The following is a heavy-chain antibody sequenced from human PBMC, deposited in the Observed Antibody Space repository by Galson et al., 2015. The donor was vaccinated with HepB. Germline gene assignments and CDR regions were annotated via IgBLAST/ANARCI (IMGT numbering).Heavy chain of an antibody. CDR1: GFNVSHSY. J-gene: IGHJ4*02. V-gene: IGHV3-53*01. Sequence: SLRLSCAASGFNVSHSYVTWVRQSPGKGLEWVAVVYSDGTTYYGDSVKGRFTISRDNSKNTLYLHMSSLRVEDTAVYYCARDRDQGGFYGDYDYWGQGTLVTVSS. CDR3: ARDRDQGGFYGDYDY. D-gene: IGHD4-17*01. CDR2: VYSDGTT.